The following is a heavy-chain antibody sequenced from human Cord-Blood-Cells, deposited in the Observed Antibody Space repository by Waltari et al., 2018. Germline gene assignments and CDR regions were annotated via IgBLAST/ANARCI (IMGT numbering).Heavy chain of an antibody. V-gene: IGHV3-53*01. CDR3: AREFYSGSYYFDY. J-gene: IGHJ4*02. CDR1: GFTVSSNY. Sequence: EVQLVESGGGLIQPGGSLRLHCAASGFTVSSNYMSWVRQAPGKGLEWVSVIYSGGSTYYADSVKGRFTISRDNSKNTLYLQMNSLRAEDTAVYYCAREFYSGSYYFDYWGQGTLVTVSS. D-gene: IGHD1-26*01. CDR2: IYSGGST.